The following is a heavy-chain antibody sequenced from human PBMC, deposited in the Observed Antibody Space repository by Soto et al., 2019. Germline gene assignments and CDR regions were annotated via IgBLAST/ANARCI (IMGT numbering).Heavy chain of an antibody. V-gene: IGHV3-49*04. Sequence: SLRLSCTASGFTFADYAISWVRQASEKRLEWVGFIRSKASGGTTEYAASVKGRFTISRDDSKSIAYLQMNSLKTEDTAVYYGTRVYSNPLHYYFDYWGQGT. CDR2: IRSKASGGTT. J-gene: IGHJ4*02. CDR3: TRVYSNPLHYYFDY. D-gene: IGHD4-4*01. CDR1: GFTFADYA.